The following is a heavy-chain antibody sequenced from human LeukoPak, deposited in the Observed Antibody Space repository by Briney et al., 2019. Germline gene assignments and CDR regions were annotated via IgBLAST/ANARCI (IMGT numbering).Heavy chain of an antibody. CDR1: GGSISTSDFS. V-gene: IGHV4-39*01. CDR3: GKDTHLDV. D-gene: IGHD2-15*01. J-gene: IGHJ6*02. CDR2: IHHNGNT. Sequence: SETLSLTCTVSGGSISTSDFSWGWVRQPPGKGLEWIGNIHHNGNTYFNPSLKSRVTISADMSKSQLSLTLSSVTAADTAVYYCGKDTHLDVWGQGTTVSVSS.